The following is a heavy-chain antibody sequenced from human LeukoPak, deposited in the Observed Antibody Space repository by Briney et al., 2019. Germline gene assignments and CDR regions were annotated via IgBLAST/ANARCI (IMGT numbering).Heavy chain of an antibody. J-gene: IGHJ3*02. CDR1: GFTFSSYG. D-gene: IGHD3-10*01. CDR3: VRDPAFGAFDI. V-gene: IGHV3-7*01. CDR2: IQNDGNEK. Sequence: GGSLRLSCAASGFTFSSYGMHWVRQAPGKGLEWVAGIQNDGNEKNYGDSVKGRFTISRDNARDSVSLQLSGLRAEDTALYYCVRDPAFGAFDIWGQGTMVTVSS.